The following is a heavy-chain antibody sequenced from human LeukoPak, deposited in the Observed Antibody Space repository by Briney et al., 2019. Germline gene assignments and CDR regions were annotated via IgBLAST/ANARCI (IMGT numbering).Heavy chain of an antibody. CDR2: ISGSGGST. Sequence: GGSLRLSCAVSGFSFSSYTMSWVRQAPGKGLEWVSAISGSGGSTYYADCVKGRFTISRDNSKSTLFLQMNSLRAEDTAVYYCAKDLGYCSSFSCPFDYWGQGTLVTVSS. CDR1: GFSFSSYT. J-gene: IGHJ4*02. D-gene: IGHD2-2*01. CDR3: AKDLGYCSSFSCPFDY. V-gene: IGHV3-23*01.